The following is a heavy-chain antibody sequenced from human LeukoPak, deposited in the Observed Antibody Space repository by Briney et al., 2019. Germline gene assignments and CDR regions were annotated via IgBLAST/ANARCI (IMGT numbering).Heavy chain of an antibody. Sequence: GGSLRLSCAASGFPFSTYGMHWVRQAPGKGLEWVAFTRYDGNKADYADSVKGRFTISRDNSKNTLFLQMNRLRTEDTAEYYSAKDTSGSYQRTLDYWGQGILVTVSS. D-gene: IGHD1-26*01. CDR3: AKDTSGSYQRTLDY. CDR2: TRYDGNKA. V-gene: IGHV3-30*02. J-gene: IGHJ4*02. CDR1: GFPFSTYG.